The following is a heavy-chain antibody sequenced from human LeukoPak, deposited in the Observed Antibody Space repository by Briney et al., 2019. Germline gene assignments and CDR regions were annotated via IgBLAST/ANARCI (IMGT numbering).Heavy chain of an antibody. Sequence: PSETLSLTCTVSGGSINSYYWSWIRQPPGKGLEWIGYIYYSGSTNYNPSLKSRVTISVDTSKNQFSLKLSSVTAADTAVYYCASSTMIVPWGAFDIWGQGTMVTVSS. CDR3: ASSTMIVPWGAFDI. D-gene: IGHD3-22*01. CDR1: GGSINSYY. CDR2: IYYSGST. J-gene: IGHJ3*02. V-gene: IGHV4-59*08.